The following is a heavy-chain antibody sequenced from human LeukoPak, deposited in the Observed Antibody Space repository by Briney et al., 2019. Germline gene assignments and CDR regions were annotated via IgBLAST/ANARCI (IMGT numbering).Heavy chain of an antibody. CDR2: INHSGST. Sequence: SESLSLTCAVYGGSFSGYYWSWIRQPPGKGLEWIGEINHSGSTNYNPSLKSRVTISVDTSKSQFSLKLSSVTAADTAVYYCARVSGGYEPYYFDYWGQGTLVTVSS. J-gene: IGHJ4*02. D-gene: IGHD5-12*01. V-gene: IGHV4-34*01. CDR3: ARVSGGYEPYYFDY. CDR1: GGSFSGYY.